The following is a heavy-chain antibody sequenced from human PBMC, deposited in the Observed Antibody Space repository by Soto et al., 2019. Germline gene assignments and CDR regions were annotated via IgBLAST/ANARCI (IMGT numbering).Heavy chain of an antibody. V-gene: IGHV3-7*01. CDR3: AREASGYYYFDY. D-gene: IGHD3-22*01. J-gene: IGHJ4*02. CDR2: IKQDGSEK. CDR1: GFTFSNYL. Sequence: GGSLRLSCVASGFTFSNYLMSWVRQAPGKGLEWVANIKQDGSEKSSVDSVKGRFTISRDNAKNSLYLQMNSLRAEDTAVYYCAREASGYYYFDYWGQGTLVTVSS.